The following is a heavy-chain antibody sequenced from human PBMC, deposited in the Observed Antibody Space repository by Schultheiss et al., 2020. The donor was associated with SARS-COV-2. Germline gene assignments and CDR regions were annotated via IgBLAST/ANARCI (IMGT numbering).Heavy chain of an antibody. D-gene: IGHD2-2*01. V-gene: IGHV3-48*02. CDR2: ISSSGSTI. J-gene: IGHJ6*02. CDR3: ARGIVVVPAAIPSLMDV. Sequence: GESLKISCAASGFTFSSYAMSWVRQAPGKGLEWVSYISSSGSTIYYADSVKGRFTISRDNAKNSLYLQMNSLRDEDTAVYYCARGIVVVPAAIPSLMDVWGQGTTVTVSS. CDR1: GFTFSSYA.